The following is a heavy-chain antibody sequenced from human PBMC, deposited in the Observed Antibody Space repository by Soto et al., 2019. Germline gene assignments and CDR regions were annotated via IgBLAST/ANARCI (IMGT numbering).Heavy chain of an antibody. J-gene: IGHJ6*02. CDR2: IIPIFGTA. CDR1: GGTFSSYA. V-gene: IGHV1-69*12. Sequence: QVQLVQSGAEVKKPGSSVKVSCKASGGTFSSYAISWVRQAPGQGLEWMGGIIPIFGTADFAQKFQGTVTITADESTSTAYMELSSLRSEDTAVYYCASVLELHYYYGMDVWGQGTTVTVSS. CDR3: ASVLELHYYYGMDV. D-gene: IGHD1-7*01.